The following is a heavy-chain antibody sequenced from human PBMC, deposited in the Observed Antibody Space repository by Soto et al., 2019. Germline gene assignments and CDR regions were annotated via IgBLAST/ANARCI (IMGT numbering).Heavy chain of an antibody. J-gene: IGHJ4*02. CDR3: ARSVPGYDYIWGGYRQKENPFDY. CDR2: INAGNGNT. Sequence: GASVKVSCKASGYTLTSYAMHWVRQDPGQRLEWMGWINAGNGNTKYSQKFQGRVTITRDTSASTAYMELSSLRSEDTAVYYCARSVPGYDYIWGGYRQKENPFDYWGQGTLVTVSS. D-gene: IGHD3-16*02. CDR1: GYTLTSYA. V-gene: IGHV1-3*01.